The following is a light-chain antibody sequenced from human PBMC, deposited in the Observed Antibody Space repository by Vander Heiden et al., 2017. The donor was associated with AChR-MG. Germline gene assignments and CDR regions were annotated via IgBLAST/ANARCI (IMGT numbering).Light chain of an antibody. J-gene: IGLJ2*01. CDR3: SSYTSSSTVV. CDR1: SSDVGSYNR. CDR2: EVS. V-gene: IGLV2-18*02. Sequence: QSALTHPPSVPGSPGQSVTISCTGTSSDVGSYNRVSWYQQPPGTAPKRIIYEVSNRPSGVPDRFSGSKSGNTAFLTISGLQAEDEADDDCSSYTSSSTVVFGGGTKLTVL.